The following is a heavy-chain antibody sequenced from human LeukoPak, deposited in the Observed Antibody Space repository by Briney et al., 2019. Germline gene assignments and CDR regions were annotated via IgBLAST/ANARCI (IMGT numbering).Heavy chain of an antibody. CDR2: IYYSGST. Sequence: SETLSLTCTVSGGSISSGGYYWSWIHQHRGKGLEWIGYIYYSGSTYYNPSLKSRVTISVDTSKNQFSLKLSSVTAADTAVYYCASQGANQYYYYGMDVWGQGTTVTVSS. CDR3: ASQGANQYYYYGMDV. CDR1: GGSISSGGYY. J-gene: IGHJ6*02. V-gene: IGHV4-31*03.